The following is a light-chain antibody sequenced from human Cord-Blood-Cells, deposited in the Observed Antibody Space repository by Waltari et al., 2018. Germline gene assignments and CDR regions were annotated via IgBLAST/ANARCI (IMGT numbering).Light chain of an antibody. CDR2: DAS. J-gene: IGKJ1*01. V-gene: IGKV3D-11*01. Sequence: EVVLTQTLATLSFSPGSNATHSCRASQGVSSHLAWYQQTPGQAPRLLIDDASNRATGIPARLSGSGDGTDFTLTISSLEPEDFAVDDWQQRSNWQTFGQGTKVEIK. CDR1: QGVSSH. CDR3: QQRSNWQT.